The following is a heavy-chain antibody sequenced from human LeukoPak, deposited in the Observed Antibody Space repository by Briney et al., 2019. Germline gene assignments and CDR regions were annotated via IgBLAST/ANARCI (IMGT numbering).Heavy chain of an antibody. CDR1: GFTLSSYA. CDR3: AKAPVTTCSGAYCYPFDY. Sequence: GSLRLSCAASGFTLSSYAMSWVRQAPGKGLEWVSAISVSGNTYHADSVEGRFTISRDSSKNTLYLQMNRLRAEDAAVYYCAKAPVTTCSGAYCYPFDYWGQGTLVTVSS. V-gene: IGHV3-23*01. J-gene: IGHJ4*02. D-gene: IGHD2-21*01. CDR2: ISVSGNT.